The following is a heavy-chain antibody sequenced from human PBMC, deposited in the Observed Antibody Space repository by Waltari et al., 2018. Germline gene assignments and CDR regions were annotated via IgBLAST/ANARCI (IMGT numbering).Heavy chain of an antibody. D-gene: IGHD5-12*01. V-gene: IGHV4-39*01. Sequence: QLQLQESGPGLVKPSETLSLTCTVSGGSIRRSPFYWGWIRQSPGKGLGWIGSIYYSGRTDYNPTLESRVTISGDTSKNQFSLKLSSVTAADTAVYYCARHWKKSGYRFDPWGQGTLVTVSS. CDR2: IYYSGRT. CDR3: ARHWKKSGYRFDP. J-gene: IGHJ5*02. CDR1: GGSIRRSPFY.